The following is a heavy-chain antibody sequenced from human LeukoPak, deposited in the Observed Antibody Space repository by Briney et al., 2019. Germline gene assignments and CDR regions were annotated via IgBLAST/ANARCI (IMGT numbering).Heavy chain of an antibody. Sequence: SSETLSLTCTVSGGSTSSYYWSWLRQPPGKGLEWIGYIHYSGSTNYIPSLKSRVTISIDTSKNQFSLKVSSVTAADTGVYYCAVGDSGYEYWGQGILVTVSS. J-gene: IGHJ4*02. CDR2: IHYSGST. CDR3: AVGDSGYEY. CDR1: GGSTSSYY. V-gene: IGHV4-59*01. D-gene: IGHD4-17*01.